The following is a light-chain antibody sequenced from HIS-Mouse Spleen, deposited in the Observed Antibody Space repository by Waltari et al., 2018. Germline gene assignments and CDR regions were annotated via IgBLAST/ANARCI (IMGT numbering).Light chain of an antibody. CDR1: SSDVGRYNL. J-gene: IGLJ3*02. Sequence: QSALTQPASVSGSPGQSITISCTGTSSDVGRYNLGSWYQQHPGKAPKLMIYEGSKRPSGVSNRFSGSKSGNTASLTISGLQAEDEADYYCCSYAGSSTYWVFGGGTKLTVL. V-gene: IGLV2-23*01. CDR2: EGS. CDR3: CSYAGSSTYWV.